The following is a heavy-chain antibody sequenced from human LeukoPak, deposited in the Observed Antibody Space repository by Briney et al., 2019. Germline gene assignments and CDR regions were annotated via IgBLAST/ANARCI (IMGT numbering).Heavy chain of an antibody. CDR1: GFSFHYAW. CDR3: STGSTVFDS. CDR2: IKPKADGGTT. Sequence: GGSLRLSYAASGFSFHYAWMTWVRQAPGKGLEWVGRIKPKADGGTTYYAAPVKGRFTISRDDSKNTFLVQMNNLKVEDTAVYYCSTGSTVFDSWGQGTLVTVSS. D-gene: IGHD6-6*01. J-gene: IGHJ4*02. V-gene: IGHV3-15*01.